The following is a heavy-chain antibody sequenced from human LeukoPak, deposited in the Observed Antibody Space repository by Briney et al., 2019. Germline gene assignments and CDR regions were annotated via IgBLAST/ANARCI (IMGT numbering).Heavy chain of an antibody. D-gene: IGHD6-13*01. CDR3: ARAGSTSPLIDY. CDR2: ISSSSSYI. Sequence: GGSLRLSCAASGLTFSSYSMNWVRQAPGKGLEWVSSISSSSSYIYYADSVKGRFTISRDNAKNSLYLQMNSLRAEDTAVYYCARAGSTSPLIDYWGQGTLVTVSS. J-gene: IGHJ4*02. CDR1: GLTFSSYS. V-gene: IGHV3-21*01.